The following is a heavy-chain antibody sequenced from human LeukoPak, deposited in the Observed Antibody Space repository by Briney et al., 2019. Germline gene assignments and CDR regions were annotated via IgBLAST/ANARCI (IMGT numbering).Heavy chain of an antibody. D-gene: IGHD3-10*01. V-gene: IGHV3-23*01. CDR2: ISGSGGST. Sequence: GGSLRLSCAASGFTFRNYAMSWVRQAPGKGLEWVSLISGSGGSTDYADSVKGRFTISRDTSKSTLYLQVNSLRAEDTAVYYCAKGGGVIPYYFDYWGQGTLVTVSS. CDR3: AKGGGVIPYYFDY. CDR1: GFTFRNYA. J-gene: IGHJ4*02.